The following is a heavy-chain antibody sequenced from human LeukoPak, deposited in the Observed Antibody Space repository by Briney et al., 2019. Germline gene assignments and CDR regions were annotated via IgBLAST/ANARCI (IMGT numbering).Heavy chain of an antibody. J-gene: IGHJ4*02. V-gene: IGHV3-7*03. Sequence: GGSLRLSCVVSGFTLSSRWMMWVRQAPGEGLEWMTNINRDGSEKNYVDSVKGRFTITRDNAENSLYLQMNSLKVEDSANYYCATYDSWSGYNIAYWGQGTLVTVSS. D-gene: IGHD3-3*01. CDR3: ATYDSWSGYNIAY. CDR1: GFTLSSRW. CDR2: INRDGSEK.